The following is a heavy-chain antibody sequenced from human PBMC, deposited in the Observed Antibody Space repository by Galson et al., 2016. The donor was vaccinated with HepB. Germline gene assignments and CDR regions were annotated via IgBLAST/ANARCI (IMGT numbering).Heavy chain of an antibody. CDR1: GFTFTQHP. CDR2: ISSDGSNQ. Sequence: SLRLSCAASGFTFTQHPMHWVRHAPDKGLEWVALISSDGSNQLYADSVKGRFTISRDNSKDTLNLQMNSLGAEDTAVYYCARDGNADSPWGPGTLVTVSS. CDR3: ARDGNADSP. D-gene: IGHD4-23*01. V-gene: IGHV3-30-3*01. J-gene: IGHJ5*02.